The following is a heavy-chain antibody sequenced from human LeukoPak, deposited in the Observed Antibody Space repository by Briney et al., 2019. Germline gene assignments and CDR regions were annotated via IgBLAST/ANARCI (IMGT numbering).Heavy chain of an antibody. V-gene: IGHV1-69*06. CDR2: IIPIFGTA. D-gene: IGHD2-15*01. Sequence: SVKVSCKASGGTFSSYAISWVRQAPGQGLEWMGGIIPIFGTANYAQKFQGRVTITADKSTSTAYMELSSLRSEDTAVYYCAREGMDIVVVVAAMGAFDIWGQGTMVTDSS. CDR3: AREGMDIVVVVAAMGAFDI. J-gene: IGHJ3*02. CDR1: GGTFSSYA.